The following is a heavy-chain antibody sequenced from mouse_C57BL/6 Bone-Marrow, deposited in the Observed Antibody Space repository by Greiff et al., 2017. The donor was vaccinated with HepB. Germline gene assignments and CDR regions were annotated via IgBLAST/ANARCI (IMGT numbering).Heavy chain of an antibody. CDR3: ARNYARRFAY. D-gene: IGHD1-1*01. J-gene: IGHJ3*01. Sequence: QVQLKQSGAELARPGASVKLSCKASGYTFTSYGISWVKQSTGQGLEWIGEIYPRSGNTYYNEKFKSKATLTVDKSSSTAYMQLSSLTSEDSAVYYCARNYARRFAYWGQGTLVTVSA. CDR2: IYPRSGNT. CDR1: GYTFTSYG. V-gene: IGHV1-81*01.